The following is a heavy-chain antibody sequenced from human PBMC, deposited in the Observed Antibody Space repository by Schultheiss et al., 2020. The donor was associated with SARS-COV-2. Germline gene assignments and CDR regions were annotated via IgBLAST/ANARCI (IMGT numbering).Heavy chain of an antibody. D-gene: IGHD3-3*01. V-gene: IGHV3-30*19. J-gene: IGHJ5*02. CDR1: GFTFSSYG. CDR3: ARDQKGVLRFLEWLLHL. Sequence: GGSLRLSCATSGFTFSSYGMHWVRQAPGKGLEWVAVISYDGSNKYYADSVKGRFTISRDNSKNTLYLQMNSLRAEDTAVYYCARDQKGVLRFLEWLLHLWGQGTLVTVSS. CDR2: ISYDGSNK.